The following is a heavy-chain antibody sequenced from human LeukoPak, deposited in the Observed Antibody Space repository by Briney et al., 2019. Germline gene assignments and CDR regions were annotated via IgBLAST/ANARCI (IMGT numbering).Heavy chain of an antibody. Sequence: GGSLRLSCAASGFTFSSYGMHWVRQAPGKGLEWVAFIRYDGSNKYYADSVKGRFTISRDNSKNTLYLQMNSLRAEDTAVYYCARDGIVVVTAIGYFDYWGQGTLVTVSS. CDR3: ARDGIVVVTAIGYFDY. CDR1: GFTFSSYG. J-gene: IGHJ4*02. D-gene: IGHD2-21*02. CDR2: IRYDGSNK. V-gene: IGHV3-30*02.